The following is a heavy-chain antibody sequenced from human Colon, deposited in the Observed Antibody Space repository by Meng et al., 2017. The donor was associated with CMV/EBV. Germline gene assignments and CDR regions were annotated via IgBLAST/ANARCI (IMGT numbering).Heavy chain of an antibody. J-gene: IGHJ6*02. CDR1: GGSINTGGYY. CDR3: ARVGSSLGSYYYAVDV. V-gene: IGHV4-31*03. D-gene: IGHD2-15*01. Sequence: SESLSLTCTASGGSINTGGYYWSWIRQHPGKGLEWIGYIYYSGTTFYNPSLKSSVTISVDTSKNLFSLKLSSVTAADTAVYYCARVGSSLGSYYYAVDVWGQGTTVTVSS. CDR2: IYYSGTT.